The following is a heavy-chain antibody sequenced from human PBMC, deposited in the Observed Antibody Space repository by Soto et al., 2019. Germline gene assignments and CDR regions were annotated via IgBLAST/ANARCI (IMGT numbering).Heavy chain of an antibody. V-gene: IGHV1-69*13. D-gene: IGHD3-10*01. CDR3: AREIPNVLLTKGDYYYSGMDV. Sequence: SVKVSCKASGGTFSSYAISWVRQAPGQGLEWMGGIIPIFGTANYAQKFQGRVTITADESTSTAYMELSSLRSEDTAVYYCAREIPNVLLTKGDYYYSGMDVWGQGPTVTVSS. CDR1: GGTFSSYA. CDR2: IIPIFGTA. J-gene: IGHJ6*02.